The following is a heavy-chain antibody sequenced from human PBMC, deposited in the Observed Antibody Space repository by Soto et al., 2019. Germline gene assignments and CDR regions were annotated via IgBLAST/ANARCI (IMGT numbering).Heavy chain of an antibody. CDR3: ARDYGGNSGWFDP. Sequence: GASVKVSCKASGYTFISFDINWVRQATGQGPEWMGWMNPNSGIVGYAQKFRDRVTLTRDTSISTAYMELSSLNSEDTAVYYCARDYGGNSGWFDPWGQGTLVTVS. CDR1: GYTFISFD. CDR2: MNPNSGIV. J-gene: IGHJ5*02. D-gene: IGHD4-17*01. V-gene: IGHV1-8*01.